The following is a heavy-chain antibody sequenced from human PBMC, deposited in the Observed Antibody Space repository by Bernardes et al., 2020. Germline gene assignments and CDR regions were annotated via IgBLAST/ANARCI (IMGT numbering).Heavy chain of an antibody. CDR2: IKQDGSEK. CDR3: ARDRILWWSVFDY. V-gene: IGHV3-7*01. Sequence: GGSLRLSCAASGFTFSSYWMSWVRQAPGKGLEWVANIKQDGSEKYYVDSVKGRFTISRDNAKNSLYLQMNSLRAEDTAVYYCARDRILWWSVFDYWGQGTLVTVSS. J-gene: IGHJ4*02. D-gene: IGHD2-21*01. CDR1: GFTFSSYW.